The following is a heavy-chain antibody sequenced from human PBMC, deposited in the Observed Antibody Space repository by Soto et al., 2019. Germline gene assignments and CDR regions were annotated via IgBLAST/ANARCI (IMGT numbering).Heavy chain of an antibody. CDR3: ATDIAVAGFDY. V-gene: IGHV3-21*01. CDR2: ISSSSSYI. CDR1: GFTFSSYS. D-gene: IGHD6-19*01. Sequence: EVQLVESGGGLVKPGGSLRLSCAASGFTFSSYSMNWVRQAPGKGLEWVSSISSSSSYIYYADSVKGRFTISRDNAKNSLYLQMNSLRAEDTAVYYCATDIAVAGFDYWGQGTLVTVSS. J-gene: IGHJ4*02.